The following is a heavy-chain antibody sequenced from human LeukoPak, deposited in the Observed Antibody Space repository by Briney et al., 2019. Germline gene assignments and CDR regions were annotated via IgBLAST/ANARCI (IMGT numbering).Heavy chain of an antibody. CDR1: GFTFSSYA. J-gene: IGHJ4*02. V-gene: IGHV3-30*01. D-gene: IGHD3-10*01. Sequence: PGGSLRLSCAASGFTFSSYAMHWVRQAPGKGLEWVAVISYDGSNKYYADSVKGRFTISRDNSKNTLYLQMNSLRAEDTAVYYCARDIDSGLNSGPDYWGQGTLVTVSS. CDR3: ARDIDSGLNSGPDY. CDR2: ISYDGSNK.